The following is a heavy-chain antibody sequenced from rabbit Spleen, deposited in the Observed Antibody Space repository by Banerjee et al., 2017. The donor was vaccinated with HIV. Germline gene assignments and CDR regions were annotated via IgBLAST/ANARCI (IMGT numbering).Heavy chain of an antibody. CDR3: ARNYVNAFDP. V-gene: IGHV1S45*01. D-gene: IGHD1-1*01. Sequence: LEESGGGLVKPGGTLTLTCTVSGFSFSSHWICWVRQAPGKGLEWIACIDISDGDTDYANWPKGRFTISKTSSTTVTLQMTSLTAADTATYFCARNYVNAFDPWGPGTLVTVS. J-gene: IGHJ2*01. CDR2: IDISDGDT. CDR1: GFSFSSHW.